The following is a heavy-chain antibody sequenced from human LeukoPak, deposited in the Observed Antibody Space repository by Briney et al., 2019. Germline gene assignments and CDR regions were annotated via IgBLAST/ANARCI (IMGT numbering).Heavy chain of an antibody. CDR2: IYYSGST. Sequence: PSETLSLTCTVSGGSISSYYWSWIRQPPGKGLEWIGYIYYSGSTNYNPSLKSRVTISVDTSKNQFSLQLNSVTPEDTAVYYCTRAGGLWEELFDYWGQGTLVTVSS. D-gene: IGHD3-16*01. CDR3: TRAGGLWEELFDY. CDR1: GGSISSYY. J-gene: IGHJ4*02. V-gene: IGHV4-59*12.